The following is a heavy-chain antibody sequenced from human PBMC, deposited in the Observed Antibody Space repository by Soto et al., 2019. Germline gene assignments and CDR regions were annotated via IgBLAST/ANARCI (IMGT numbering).Heavy chain of an antibody. J-gene: IGHJ6*04. D-gene: IGHD3-3*01. CDR3: ARQRSGTIFGVVLRVGGMDV. CDR2: INHSGST. V-gene: IGHV4-34*01. CDR1: GGSFSGYY. Sequence: PSETLSLTCAVYGGSFSGYYWSWIRQPPGKGLEWIGEINHSGSTNYNPSLKSRVTISVDTSKNQFSLKLSSVTAADTAVYYCARQRSGTIFGVVLRVGGMDVWGKGTTVTVSS.